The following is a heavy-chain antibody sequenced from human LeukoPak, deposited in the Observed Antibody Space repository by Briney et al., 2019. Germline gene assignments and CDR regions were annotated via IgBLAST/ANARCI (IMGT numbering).Heavy chain of an antibody. D-gene: IGHD6-13*01. Sequence: ASVKVSCKASGYTFTSYDINWVRRATGQGLEWMGWMNPNSGNTGYAQKFQGRVTITRNTSITTAYMELSSLRSEDTAVYYCARATGIAAAAPDYWGQGTLVTVSS. J-gene: IGHJ4*02. V-gene: IGHV1-8*03. CDR1: GYTFTSYD. CDR3: ARATGIAAAAPDY. CDR2: MNPNSGNT.